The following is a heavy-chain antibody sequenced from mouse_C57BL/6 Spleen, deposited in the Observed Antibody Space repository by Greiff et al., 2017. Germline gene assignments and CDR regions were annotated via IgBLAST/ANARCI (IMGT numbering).Heavy chain of an antibody. CDR1: GYSITSGYY. D-gene: IGHD4-1*01. CDR3: ASGNWDYY. Sequence: EVKLMESGPGLVKPSQSLSLTCSVTGYSITSGYYWNWIRQFPGNKLEWMGYISYDGSNNYNPSLKNRISITRDISKNQFFLKLNSVTTEDTATYYCASGNWDYYWGQGTTLTVSS. V-gene: IGHV3-6*01. CDR2: ISYDGSN. J-gene: IGHJ2*01.